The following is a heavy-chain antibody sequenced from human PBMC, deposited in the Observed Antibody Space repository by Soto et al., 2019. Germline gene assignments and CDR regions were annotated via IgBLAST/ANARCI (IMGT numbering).Heavy chain of an antibody. V-gene: IGHV4-59*08. CDR3: ARLFYGDPDIVVVPAGVDY. CDR1: GGSISSYY. D-gene: IGHD2-2*01. CDR2: IYYSGST. J-gene: IGHJ4*02. Sequence: SETLSLTCTVSGGSISSYYWSWIRQPPGKGLEWIGYIYYSGSTNYNPSLKSRVTISLDTSKNQFSLKLSSVTAADTAVYYCARLFYGDPDIVVVPAGVDYWGQGTLVTVSS.